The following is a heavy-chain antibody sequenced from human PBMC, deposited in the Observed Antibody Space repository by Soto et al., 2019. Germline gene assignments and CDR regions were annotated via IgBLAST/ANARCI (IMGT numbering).Heavy chain of an antibody. V-gene: IGHV5-10-1*01. CDR3: ARHGAAIWLGY. D-gene: IGHD6-19*01. Sequence: PGASLKISCKTSGYTFSGHWISWVRQVPGRGLQWMGNIDPSDSYINYNPAFRGHATFSVDESSSTAYLHWSSLGPSDTAIYYCARHGAAIWLGYWGQGTLVTVSS. CDR2: IDPSDSYI. CDR1: GYTFSGHW. J-gene: IGHJ4*02.